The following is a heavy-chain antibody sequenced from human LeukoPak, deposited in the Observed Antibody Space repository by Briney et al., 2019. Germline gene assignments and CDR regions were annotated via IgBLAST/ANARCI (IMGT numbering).Heavy chain of an antibody. V-gene: IGHV3-66*02. CDR3: AREDYGGNPYYFDY. CDR1: GFTVSSNY. D-gene: IGHD4-23*01. Sequence: GGSLRLSCAASGFTVSSNYMSWVRQAPGKGLEWVSVIYSGGSTYYADSVKGRFTISRDNSKNTLYLQMNSLRAEDTAVYYCAREDYGGNPYYFDYWGQGTLVTVSS. J-gene: IGHJ4*02. CDR2: IYSGGST.